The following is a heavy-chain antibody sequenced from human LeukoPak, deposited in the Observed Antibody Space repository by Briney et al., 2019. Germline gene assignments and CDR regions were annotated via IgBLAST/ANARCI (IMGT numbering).Heavy chain of an antibody. D-gene: IGHD2-21*01. CDR1: GFTFSKSW. Sequence: PGGSLRLSCAASGFTFSKSWMAWVRQVPGKGREWVANIKEDAGTKHYAGSVEGRFTISRDNAKNLVYLQMNSLRADDTAIYHCARDTVGVLDYWGQGALVTVSS. CDR2: IKEDAGTK. CDR3: ARDTVGVLDY. V-gene: IGHV3-7*01. J-gene: IGHJ4*02.